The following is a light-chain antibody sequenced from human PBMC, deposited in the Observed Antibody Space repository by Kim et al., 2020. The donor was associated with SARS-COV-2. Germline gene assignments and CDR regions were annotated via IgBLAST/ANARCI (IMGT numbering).Light chain of an antibody. CDR2: AAS. V-gene: IGKV1-39*01. CDR1: QSISSY. J-gene: IGKJ1*01. Sequence: GDRVTITCRASQSISSYLNWYQQKPGKAPKLLIYAASSLQSGVPSRFSGSGSGTDFILTISSLQPEDFATYYCQQSYSNRWTFGQGTKVDIK. CDR3: QQSYSNRWT.